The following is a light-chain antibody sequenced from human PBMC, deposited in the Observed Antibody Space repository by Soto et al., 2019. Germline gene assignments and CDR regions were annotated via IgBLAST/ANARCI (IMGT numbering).Light chain of an antibody. CDR1: QSVRSNY. J-gene: IGKJ3*01. CDR2: GAS. V-gene: IGKV3-20*01. CDR3: HQYGASPPT. Sequence: EIVLTQSPGTLSLSPGERATLSCRASQSVRSNYLAWYQQKPGQAPRLLLYGASSRATDIPDRFSGSGSGTDFTLTISRLEPEDFAVYYCHQYGASPPTFGPGTKVDI.